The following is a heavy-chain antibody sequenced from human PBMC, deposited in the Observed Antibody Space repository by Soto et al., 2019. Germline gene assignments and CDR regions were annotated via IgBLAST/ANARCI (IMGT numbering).Heavy chain of an antibody. CDR3: TGDRNNRVWYKY. CDR1: GGPISSYH. J-gene: IGHJ4*02. Sequence: QVQLQESGPGLMKPSETLSLTCTVSGGPISSYHWSWIRQTPGKGLEWIGYIHYSGSTNYNPSLRSRVTKSLDTSRNQFSLRLSSVTAADTAVYYCTGDRNNRVWYKYWGQGALVTVSS. V-gene: IGHV4-59*01. CDR2: IHYSGST. D-gene: IGHD6-19*01.